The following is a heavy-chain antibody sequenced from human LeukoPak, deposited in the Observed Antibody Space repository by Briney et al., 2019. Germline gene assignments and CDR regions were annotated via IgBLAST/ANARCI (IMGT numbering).Heavy chain of an antibody. D-gene: IGHD6-19*01. CDR1: GFTFSGYA. J-gene: IGHJ4*02. CDR2: ISYDGSNK. CDR3: AKDQDSSGRTPLDY. Sequence: GGSLRLSCAASGFTFSGYALHWVRQAPGKGLEWVAVISYDGSNKYYADSVKGRFTISRDNSKNTLYLQMNSPRAEDTAVYYCAKDQDSSGRTPLDYWGQGTLVTVSS. V-gene: IGHV3-30*04.